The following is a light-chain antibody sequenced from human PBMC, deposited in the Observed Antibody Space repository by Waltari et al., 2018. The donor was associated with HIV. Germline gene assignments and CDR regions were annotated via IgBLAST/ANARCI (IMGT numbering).Light chain of an antibody. V-gene: IGKV3-15*01. CDR3: EQYNNWPAWT. Sequence: EIVMTQSPATLSVSPGGRATLSCRATQSIARHLAWYQQKPGQAPRLLISGASTRAASSPARFSGSGSWTEFTLTISNLQSEDFAVYYCEQYNNWPAWTFGQGTKVEI. J-gene: IGKJ1*01. CDR2: GAS. CDR1: QSIARH.